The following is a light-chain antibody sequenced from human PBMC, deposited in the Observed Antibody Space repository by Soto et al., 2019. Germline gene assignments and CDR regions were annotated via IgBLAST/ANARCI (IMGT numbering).Light chain of an antibody. V-gene: IGKV3-20*01. J-gene: IGKJ4*01. Sequence: EFVFTHSPGTLSLSPGERATLSCRASQTVRNNYLAWYQQKPGQAPRLLIYDASSRATGIPDRFSGGGSGTDFTLTISRLEPEDFAVYYCQQFSSYPLTFGGGTKVDIK. CDR2: DAS. CDR1: QTVRNNY. CDR3: QQFSSYPLT.